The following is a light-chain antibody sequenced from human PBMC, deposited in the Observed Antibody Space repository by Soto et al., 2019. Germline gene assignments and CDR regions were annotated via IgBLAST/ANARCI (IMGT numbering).Light chain of an antibody. Sequence: DIQMTQSPSSVSASVGDRVTITCRASQNIKNWLAWYQQKPGKAPKPLILTTSTLHSGVPSRFSGSGSGTEVTLTISSLQPEDFATYYCQQANSFPLTFGGGTKVESK. CDR2: TTS. CDR3: QQANSFPLT. V-gene: IGKV1D-12*01. CDR1: QNIKNW. J-gene: IGKJ4*01.